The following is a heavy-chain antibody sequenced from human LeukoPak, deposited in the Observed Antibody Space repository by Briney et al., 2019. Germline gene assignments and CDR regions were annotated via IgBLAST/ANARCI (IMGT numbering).Heavy chain of an antibody. V-gene: IGHV4-4*02. CDR1: GGSINSSNW. Sequence: SETLSLTCAVSGGSINSSNWWSWVRQPPGKGLEWIGEIYHSGSTNYNPSLKSRVTISVDKSKNQFSLKLSSVTAADTAVYYCARDGVRTYYYGSGSPPRGFDPWGQGTLVTVSS. CDR3: ARDGVRTYYYGSGSPPRGFDP. CDR2: IYHSGST. D-gene: IGHD3-10*01. J-gene: IGHJ5*02.